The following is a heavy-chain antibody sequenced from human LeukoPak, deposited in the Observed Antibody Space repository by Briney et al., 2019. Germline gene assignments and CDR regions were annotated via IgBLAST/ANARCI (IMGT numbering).Heavy chain of an antibody. CDR1: GDSISSYY. CDR3: ARRGYSSGWYYFDY. Sequence: SETLSLTCTVSGDSISSYYWSWIRQPPGKGLEWIGYTYYSGSTSYNPSLKSRVTISVDTSKNQFSLKLSSVTAADTAVYYCARRGYSSGWYYFDYWGQGTLVTVSS. V-gene: IGHV4-59*08. CDR2: TYYSGST. J-gene: IGHJ4*02. D-gene: IGHD6-19*01.